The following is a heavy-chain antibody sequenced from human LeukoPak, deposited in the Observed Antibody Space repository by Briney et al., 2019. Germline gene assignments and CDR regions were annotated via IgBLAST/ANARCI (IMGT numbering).Heavy chain of an antibody. CDR2: IRHDGSGV. J-gene: IGHJ4*02. Sequence: GGSLRLSCAASGFTFSTYGMHWVRQAPGKGLEWVAFIRHDGSGVSYADSVKGRFTISRDNSKNTLYLQMNSLRAEDTAVYYCARDKAMIADYWGQGTLVTVSS. CDR1: GFTFSTYG. V-gene: IGHV3-30*02. CDR3: ARDKAMIADY. D-gene: IGHD3-22*01.